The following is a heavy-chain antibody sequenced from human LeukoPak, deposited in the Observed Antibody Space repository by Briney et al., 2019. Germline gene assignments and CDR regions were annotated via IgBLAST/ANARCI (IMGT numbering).Heavy chain of an antibody. V-gene: IGHV3-33*01. J-gene: IGHJ4*02. Sequence: GGSLRLSYAASGFTFSSYGMHWVRQAPGKGLEWVAVIWYDGSNKYYADSVKGRFTISRDNSKNTLYLQMNSLRAEDTAVYYCARSGGYSGYDFQYYFDYWGQGTLVTVSS. CDR2: IWYDGSNK. CDR1: GFTFSSYG. D-gene: IGHD5-12*01. CDR3: ARSGGYSGYDFQYYFDY.